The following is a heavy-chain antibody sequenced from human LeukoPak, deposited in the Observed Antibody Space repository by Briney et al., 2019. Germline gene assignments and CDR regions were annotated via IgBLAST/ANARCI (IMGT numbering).Heavy chain of an antibody. CDR3: ARQVFIEAAGTDWFDP. Sequence: PSETLSFTCTVSGCTISSYYWSWIRQPPGKGLKWIAYIYYSRSTNYNPSLKGRVTISVDTSKNQFSRKLSSVTAADTAVYYCARQVFIEAAGTDWFDPWGQGTLVTVSS. CDR2: IYYSRST. J-gene: IGHJ5*02. CDR1: GCTISSYY. D-gene: IGHD6-13*01. V-gene: IGHV4-59*08.